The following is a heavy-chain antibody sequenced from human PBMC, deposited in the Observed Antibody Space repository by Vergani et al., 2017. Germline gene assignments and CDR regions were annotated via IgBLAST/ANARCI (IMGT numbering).Heavy chain of an antibody. CDR1: GYIFSKFW. CDR2: IYPGDSEV. D-gene: IGHD3-10*01. V-gene: IGHV5-51*01. CDR3: ASGGHGSENGGALQL. J-gene: IGHJ3*01. Sequence: EVPLVQSGAEVKKPGESLKISCQAFGYIFSKFWIGWVRQRPGRGLEWMGIIYPGDSEVKSNPTFRGQVIFSVDTSVNTAYLQWRSLQASDTATYFCASGGHGSENGGALQLWGQGTNITVSS.